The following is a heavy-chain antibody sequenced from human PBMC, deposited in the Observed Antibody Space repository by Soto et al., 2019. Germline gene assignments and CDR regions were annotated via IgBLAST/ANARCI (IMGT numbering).Heavy chain of an antibody. CDR2: IIPLLGIA. CDR1: GGTFSSYT. V-gene: IGHV1-69*02. Sequence: ASVKVSCKACGGTFSSYTISLVRQAPGQGPEWMGRIIPLLGIANYAQKFQGRVTITADKSTSTAYMELSSLRSEDTAVYYCARGGSQGLDYWGHGTLVTVSS. CDR3: ARGGSQGLDY. J-gene: IGHJ4*01. D-gene: IGHD5-12*01.